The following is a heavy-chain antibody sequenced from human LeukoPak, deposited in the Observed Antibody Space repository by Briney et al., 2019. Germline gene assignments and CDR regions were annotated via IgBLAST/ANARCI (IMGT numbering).Heavy chain of an antibody. D-gene: IGHD2-15*01. CDR1: GFTFSNYA. Sequence: PGGSLRLSCAASGFTFSNYAMSWVRQAPGKGLEWVSGMSGSDYSTYYADSVKGRFTISRDNSKNTLYLQMNSLRAEDTAVYNCAKQGCSGGSCYFDYWGQGTLVTVSS. V-gene: IGHV3-23*01. CDR2: MSGSDYST. J-gene: IGHJ4*02. CDR3: AKQGCSGGSCYFDY.